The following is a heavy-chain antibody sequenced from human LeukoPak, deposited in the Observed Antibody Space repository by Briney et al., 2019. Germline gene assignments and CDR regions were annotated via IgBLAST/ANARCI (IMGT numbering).Heavy chain of an antibody. Sequence: MASGTLSLTCAVSGGSISSSKWWSWVRQPPGKGLEWIGEIYHGGSTNYNPSLKSRVTISVDKSKNQFSLRLNSVTAADTAVYYCARGNGWGGSSDWFDPWGQGTLVTVSS. J-gene: IGHJ5*02. V-gene: IGHV4-4*02. D-gene: IGHD3-10*01. CDR2: IYHGGST. CDR1: GGSISSSKW. CDR3: ARGNGWGGSSDWFDP.